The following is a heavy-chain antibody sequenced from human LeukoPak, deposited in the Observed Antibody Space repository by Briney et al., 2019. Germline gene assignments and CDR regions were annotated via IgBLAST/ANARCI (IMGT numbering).Heavy chain of an antibody. V-gene: IGHV3-48*03. CDR1: GFTFSSYE. CDR2: IRSSGGTI. Sequence: GGSLRLSCAASGFTFSSYEMNWVRQAPGKGLEWVSYIRSSGGTIYYADSEKGRFTISRDNAKNSLYLQMNSLRAEDTAVYYCARAVLYYYYGMDVWGQGTTVTVSS. CDR3: ARAVLYYYYGMDV. J-gene: IGHJ6*02.